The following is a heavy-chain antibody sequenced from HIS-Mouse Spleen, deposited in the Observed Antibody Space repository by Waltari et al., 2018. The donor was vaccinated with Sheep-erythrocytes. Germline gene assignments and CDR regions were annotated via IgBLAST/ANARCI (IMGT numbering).Heavy chain of an antibody. J-gene: IGHJ3*02. CDR3: ARAVAGTPDAFDI. CDR2: IKEDGSEK. Sequence: EVQLVESGGGLVQLGGSLRLSCAASGFTFSSYWMIWVRQDPGKGRELVANIKEDGSEKYYVESVKCRFTISRDNAKNSLYLQMNSLKAVDTAVYYCARAVAGTPDAFDIWGQVTMVTVAS. V-gene: IGHV3-7*01. CDR1: GFTFSSYW. D-gene: IGHD1-1*01.